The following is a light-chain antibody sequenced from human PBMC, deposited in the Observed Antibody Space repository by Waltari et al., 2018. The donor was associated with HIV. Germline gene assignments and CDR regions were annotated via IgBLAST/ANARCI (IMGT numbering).Light chain of an antibody. Sequence: SALTQPSSLSGSPGPSINISCTGTSSDVDNYNYVSWYQHPPGTAPKLMIYEVSKRPSGVSNRFSGSKSGNTASLTISGLQAEDEADYFCSSYTISSTYVFGTGTKVTVL. J-gene: IGLJ1*01. CDR1: SSDVDNYNY. CDR3: SSYTISSTYV. CDR2: EVS. V-gene: IGLV2-14*01.